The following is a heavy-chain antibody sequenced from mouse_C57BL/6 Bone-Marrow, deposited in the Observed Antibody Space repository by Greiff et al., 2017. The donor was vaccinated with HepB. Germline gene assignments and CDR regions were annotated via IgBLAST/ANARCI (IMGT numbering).Heavy chain of an antibody. V-gene: IGHV1-15*01. D-gene: IGHD2-4*01. CDR2: IDPETGGT. Sequence: QVQLQQSGAELVRPGASVTLSCKASGYTFTDYEMHWVKQTPVHGLEWIGAIDPETGGTAYNQKFKGKAILTADKSSSTAYMELRSLTSEDSAVYYCTRKEYDYDDYFDYWGQGTTLTVSS. CDR1: GYTFTDYE. CDR3: TRKEYDYDDYFDY. J-gene: IGHJ2*01.